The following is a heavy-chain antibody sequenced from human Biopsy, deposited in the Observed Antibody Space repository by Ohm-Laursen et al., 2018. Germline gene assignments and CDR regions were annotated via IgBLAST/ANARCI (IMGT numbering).Heavy chain of an antibody. D-gene: IGHD1-26*01. CDR3: ERARGSGRLRYHFDY. CDR1: GFTFSDYW. V-gene: IGHV3-7*01. Sequence: SLRLSCAASGFTFSDYWMGWVRQAPGKGLEWVANIKQDGNEKYYVDSVMGRFTISRDNGKNSLYLQMNSLRAEDTAVYYCERARGSGRLRYHFDYWGQGTLVTVSS. CDR2: IKQDGNEK. J-gene: IGHJ4*02.